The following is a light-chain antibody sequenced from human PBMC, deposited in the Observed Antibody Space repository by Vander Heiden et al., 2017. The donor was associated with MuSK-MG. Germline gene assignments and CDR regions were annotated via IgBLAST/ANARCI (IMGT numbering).Light chain of an antibody. V-gene: IGLV3-1*01. CDR1: KLGDKY. CDR2: QDS. Sequence: SYALTQPPSVSVSPGQTASITCSGDKLGDKYACWYQQKPGQSPVLVIYQDSKRPSGIPERFSGSNSGNTATLTISGTQAMDEADYYCQAWDSSIAVFGTGTKVTVL. J-gene: IGLJ1*01. CDR3: QAWDSSIAV.